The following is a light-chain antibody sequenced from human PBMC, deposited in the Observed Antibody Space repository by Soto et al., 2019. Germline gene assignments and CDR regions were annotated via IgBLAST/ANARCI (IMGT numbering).Light chain of an antibody. CDR2: GAS. CDR1: QRVSSNY. CDR3: QQYGDSPPT. V-gene: IGKV3-20*01. J-gene: IGKJ1*01. Sequence: VLTQSPGTLSLSPGERATLSCRASQRVSSNYLAWYQQKPGQAPRLLISGASSRAAGIPDRFSGSGSETDFTLTISRLEPDDFAMYHCQQYGDSPPTLRQGTKVE.